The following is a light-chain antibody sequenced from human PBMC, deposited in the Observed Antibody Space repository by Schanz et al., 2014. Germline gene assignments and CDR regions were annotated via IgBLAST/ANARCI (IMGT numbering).Light chain of an antibody. Sequence: ETVLTQSPATLSLSPGERATLSCRASQSVSSSYLAWYQQKPGQAPRLLIYGASSRATGIPDRFSGSGSGTEFTLTISSLQPEDFAVYYCQQYGNSPPTFGRGTKVEIK. CDR3: QQYGNSPPT. CDR2: GAS. CDR1: QSVSSSY. J-gene: IGKJ1*01. V-gene: IGKV3-20*01.